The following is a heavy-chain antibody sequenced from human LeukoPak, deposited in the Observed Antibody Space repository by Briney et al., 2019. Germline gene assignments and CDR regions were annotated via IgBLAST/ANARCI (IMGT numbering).Heavy chain of an antibody. D-gene: IGHD3-16*01. V-gene: IGHV1-2*02. CDR1: GFTFSAYW. CDR2: IKPKSGVS. Sequence: ASPKLSCAASGFTFSAYWITWVRQAPGKGLEWVGWIKPKSGVSTYAQSFQGRFTMTRDTSSSTAYMELNRLTSDDTALYFCARAPPGGPAPYFHFWCQGSLVIVPS. J-gene: IGHJ4*02. CDR3: ARAPPGGPAPYFHF.